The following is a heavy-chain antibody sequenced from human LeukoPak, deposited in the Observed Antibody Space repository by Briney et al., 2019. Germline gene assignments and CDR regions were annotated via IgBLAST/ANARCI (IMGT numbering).Heavy chain of an antibody. CDR3: ARHVEIAVAGPIDY. CDR1: GGSISSSRDY. Sequence: SETLSLTCTVSGGSISSSRDYWGWIRQPPGKGLEWIGSIYYSGSAYYNPSLKSRVTISVDTSKNQFSLKLSSVTAADTAVYYCARHVEIAVAGPIDYWGQGTLVTVSS. CDR2: IYYSGSA. V-gene: IGHV4-39*01. D-gene: IGHD6-19*01. J-gene: IGHJ4*02.